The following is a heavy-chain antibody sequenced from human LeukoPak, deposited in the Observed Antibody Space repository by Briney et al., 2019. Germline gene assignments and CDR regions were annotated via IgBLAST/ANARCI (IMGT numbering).Heavy chain of an antibody. V-gene: IGHV3-30*18. CDR2: ISYDGSNK. CDR3: ANIGSITMVRGVADY. Sequence: GGSLRLSCAASGFTFSSYGMHWVRQAPGKGLGWVAVISYDGSNKYYADSVKGRFTISRDNSKNTLYLQMNSLRAEDTAVYYCANIGSITMVRGVADYWGQGTLVTVSS. CDR1: GFTFSSYG. J-gene: IGHJ4*02. D-gene: IGHD3-10*01.